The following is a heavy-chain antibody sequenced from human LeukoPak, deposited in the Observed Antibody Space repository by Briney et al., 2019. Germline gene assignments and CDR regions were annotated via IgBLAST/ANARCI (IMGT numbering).Heavy chain of an antibody. CDR2: ISSSSSYI. D-gene: IGHD5-24*01. CDR1: GFTFSSYS. CDR3: ARDKDTISRVFDY. Sequence: PGGSLRLSCAASGFTFSSYSMNWARQAPGKGLEWVSSISSSSSYIYYADSVKGRFTISRDNAKNSLYLQMNSLRAEDTAVYYCARDKDTISRVFDYWGQGTLVTVSS. V-gene: IGHV3-21*01. J-gene: IGHJ4*02.